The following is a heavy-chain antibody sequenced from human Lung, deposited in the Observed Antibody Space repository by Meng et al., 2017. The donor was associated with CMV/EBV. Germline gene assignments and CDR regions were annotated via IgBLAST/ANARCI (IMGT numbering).Heavy chain of an antibody. J-gene: IGHJ6*02. V-gene: IGHV1-18*01. Sequence: ASVKVSCKASGYSFRTFGISWVRKAPGQGLEWMGWISAYNGNTTYTQKLQGRVTMTRDTSTRTVYMELRSLRSDDTAVYYCARDRVLRGVNGLDVWGQGTXVTVSS. CDR1: GYSFRTFG. CDR3: ARDRVLRGVNGLDV. D-gene: IGHD3-10*01. CDR2: ISAYNGNT.